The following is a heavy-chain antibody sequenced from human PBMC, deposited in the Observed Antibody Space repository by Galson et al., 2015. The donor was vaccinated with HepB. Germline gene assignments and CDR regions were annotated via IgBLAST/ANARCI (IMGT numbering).Heavy chain of an antibody. CDR1: GFTFSSHG. Sequence: SLRLSCAASGFTFSSHGMHWVRQAPGKGLEWVAVISYDRSNKYYADSVKGRFTISRDNSKNTLYLQMNSLRAEDTAVYYCARNVHDFWSGYSPFDYWGQGTLVTVSS. CDR3: ARNVHDFWSGYSPFDY. V-gene: IGHV3-30*03. J-gene: IGHJ4*02. CDR2: ISYDRSNK. D-gene: IGHD3-3*01.